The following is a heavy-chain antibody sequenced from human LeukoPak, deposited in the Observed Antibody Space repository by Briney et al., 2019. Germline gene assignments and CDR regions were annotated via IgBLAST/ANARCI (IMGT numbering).Heavy chain of an antibody. Sequence: GGALRLFCVASGFTFSSYCMKWVRQAPGEGVGGVLSLNRSGRNKYYADSWKGRFTISRDNAKNSLFLQMNSLRAEDTAVYYCARVLRYCSGGNCYSGGLGYMDVWGKGTTVTISS. CDR2: LNRSGRNK. J-gene: IGHJ6*03. CDR1: GFTFSSYC. V-gene: IGHV3-21*04. D-gene: IGHD2-15*01. CDR3: ARVLRYCSGGNCYSGGLGYMDV.